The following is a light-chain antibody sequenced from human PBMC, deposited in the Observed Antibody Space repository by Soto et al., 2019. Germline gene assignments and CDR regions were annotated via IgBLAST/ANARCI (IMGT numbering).Light chain of an antibody. CDR3: QQYGSSPLT. CDR1: QSVSSY. Sequence: EVVVYQSSSTLSVSPGERAALSCRASQSVSSYLAWYQQKPGQAPRLLIYGASSRATGIPDRFSGSGSGTDFTLTISRLEPEDFAVYYCQQYGSSPLTFGGGTKVDVK. J-gene: IGKJ4*01. V-gene: IGKV3-20*01. CDR2: GAS.